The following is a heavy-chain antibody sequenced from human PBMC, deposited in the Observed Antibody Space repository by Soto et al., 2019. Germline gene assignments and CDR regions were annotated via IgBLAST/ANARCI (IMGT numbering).Heavy chain of an antibody. J-gene: IGHJ4*02. D-gene: IGHD5-18*01. CDR2: TYYRSKWYN. CDR1: GDSVSTNSAT. Sequence: SQTLSLTCAISGDSVSTNSATWDWIRQSPSRGLEWLGRTYYRSKWYNDYAVSVKGRITINPDTSNNQLSLQLNSVTPDDTAVYYCARHRYSYGVYYFDYWGQGTLVTVSS. CDR3: ARHRYSYGVYYFDY. V-gene: IGHV6-1*01.